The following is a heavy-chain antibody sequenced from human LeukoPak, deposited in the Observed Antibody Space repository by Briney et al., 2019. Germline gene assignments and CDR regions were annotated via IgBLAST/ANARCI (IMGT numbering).Heavy chain of an antibody. CDR2: INPSGGST. CDR3: ARDELTSGGGFDY. V-gene: IGHV1-46*01. D-gene: IGHD6-19*01. J-gene: IGHJ4*02. CDR1: GYTFTSYY. Sequence: GASVKVSCKASGYTFTSYYMHWVRQATGQGLEWMGIINPSGGSTSYAQKFQGRVTMTRDMSNSTVYMELSSLRSEDTAVYYCARDELTSGGGFDYWGQGTLVTVSS.